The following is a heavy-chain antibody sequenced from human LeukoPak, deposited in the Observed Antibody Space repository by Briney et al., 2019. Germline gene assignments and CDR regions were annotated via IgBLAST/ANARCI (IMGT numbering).Heavy chain of an antibody. Sequence: GGSLRLSCAASGFTFSSYTMNWVRQAPGKGLEWVSSISSSSSYIYYADSVKGRFTISRDNAKNSLYLQMNSLRAEDTAVYYCAKAVTAMVSDAFDIWGQGTMVTVSS. D-gene: IGHD2-21*02. CDR1: GFTFSSYT. J-gene: IGHJ3*02. CDR3: AKAVTAMVSDAFDI. CDR2: ISSSSSYI. V-gene: IGHV3-21*04.